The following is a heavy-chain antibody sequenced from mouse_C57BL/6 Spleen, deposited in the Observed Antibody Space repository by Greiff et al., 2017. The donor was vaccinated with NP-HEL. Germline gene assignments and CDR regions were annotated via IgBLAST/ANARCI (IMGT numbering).Heavy chain of an antibody. CDR3: ARDGSSSPFDY. V-gene: IGHV1-52*01. D-gene: IGHD1-1*01. CDR1: GYTFTSYW. J-gene: IGHJ2*01. Sequence: QVHVKQPGAELVRPGSSVKLSCKASGYTFTSYWMHWVKQRPIQGLEWIGNIDPSDSETHYNQKFKDKATLTVDKSSSTAYMQLSSLTSEDSAVYYCARDGSSSPFDYWGQGTTLTVSS. CDR2: IDPSDSET.